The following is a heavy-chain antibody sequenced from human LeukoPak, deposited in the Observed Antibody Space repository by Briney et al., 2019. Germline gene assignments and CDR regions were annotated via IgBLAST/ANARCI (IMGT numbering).Heavy chain of an antibody. Sequence: PSETLSLTCTVSGGSISSYYWSWIRQPPGKGLEWIGYIYYSGSTNYNPSLKSRVTISVDTSKNQFSLKLRSVTAADTAVYYCARGGVAAARWFGELLSYFDYWGQGTLVTVSS. J-gene: IGHJ4*02. CDR3: ARGGVAAARWFGELLSYFDY. D-gene: IGHD3-10*01. CDR2: IYYSGST. V-gene: IGHV4-59*08. CDR1: GGSISSYY.